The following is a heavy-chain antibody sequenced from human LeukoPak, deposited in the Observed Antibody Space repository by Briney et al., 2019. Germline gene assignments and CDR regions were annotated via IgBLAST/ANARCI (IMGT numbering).Heavy chain of an antibody. CDR3: ARGPGSSGLDAFDI. CDR2: ISSSSSYI. D-gene: IGHD3-22*01. V-gene: IGHV3-21*01. Sequence: PGGSLRLSCAASGFTFSSYSMNWVRQAPGKGLEWVSSISSSSSYIYYADSVKGRFTISRGNAKNSLYLQMNSLRAEDTAVYYCARGPGSSGLDAFDIWGQGTMVTVSS. J-gene: IGHJ3*02. CDR1: GFTFSSYS.